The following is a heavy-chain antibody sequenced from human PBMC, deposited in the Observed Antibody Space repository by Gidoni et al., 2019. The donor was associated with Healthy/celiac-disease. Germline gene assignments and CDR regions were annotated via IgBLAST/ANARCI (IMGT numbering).Heavy chain of an antibody. CDR1: GLTFRSYA. D-gene: IGHD1-1*01. Sequence: QVQLVESGGGVSHPERPLRLSWSASGLTFRSYAMHWVRQAPGKGLEWVAVISYDGSKKYYAESVKGRFTISRDNSKNTLYLQMNSLRAEDTAVYYCARDQTVDYYYYYGMDVWGQGTTVTVSS. V-gene: IGHV3-30-3*01. J-gene: IGHJ6*02. CDR2: ISYDGSKK. CDR3: ARDQTVDYYYYYGMDV.